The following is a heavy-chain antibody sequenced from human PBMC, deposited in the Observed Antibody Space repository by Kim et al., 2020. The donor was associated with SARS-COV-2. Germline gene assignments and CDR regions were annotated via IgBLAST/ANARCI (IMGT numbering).Heavy chain of an antibody. J-gene: IGHJ5*02. Sequence: GGSLRLSCAASGFTVSSNYMSWVRQAPGKGLEWVSVIYSGGSTYYADSVKGRFTISRDNSKNTLYLQMNSLRAEDTAVYYCARGLGDHEYNWLDPWGQGTLVTVSS. D-gene: IGHD2-21*02. V-gene: IGHV3-53*01. CDR2: IYSGGST. CDR3: ARGLGDHEYNWLDP. CDR1: GFTVSSNY.